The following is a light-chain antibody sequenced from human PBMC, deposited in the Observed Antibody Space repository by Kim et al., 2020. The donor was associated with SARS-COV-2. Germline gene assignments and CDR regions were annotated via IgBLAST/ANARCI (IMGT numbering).Light chain of an antibody. Sequence: EIVMTQSPATLSVSPGERATLSCRASQSVSSNLAWYQQKPGQAPRLLIYGASTRATGIPARFSGSGSGTEFTLTISSLQSEDFAVYYCQQYNNWPPLTFGGGTKLRS. CDR2: GAS. V-gene: IGKV3-15*01. J-gene: IGKJ4*01. CDR1: QSVSSN. CDR3: QQYNNWPPLT.